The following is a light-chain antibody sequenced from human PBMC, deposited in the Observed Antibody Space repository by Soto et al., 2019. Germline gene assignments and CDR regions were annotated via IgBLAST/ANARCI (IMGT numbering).Light chain of an antibody. Sequence: QSVLTQPPSVSAAPGQTVTISCSGTSSNIGNNIVSWYQHLSGTAPKLLIYENYKRPSGVPDRFSGSKSGTSATLSITGLQAGDDPDYYYATYDSNLNVGVFGGGTKLTVL. CDR1: SSNIGNNI. V-gene: IGLV1-51*02. J-gene: IGLJ2*01. CDR3: ATYDSNLNVGV. CDR2: ENY.